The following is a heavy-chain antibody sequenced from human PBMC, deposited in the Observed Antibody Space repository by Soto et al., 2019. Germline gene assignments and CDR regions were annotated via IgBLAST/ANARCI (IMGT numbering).Heavy chain of an antibody. J-gene: IGHJ4*02. CDR1: GGSISSYY. CDR2: IYYSGST. D-gene: IGHD6-19*01. Sequence: QVQLQESGPGLVKPSETLSLTCTVSGGSISSYYWSWIRQPPGKGLEWIGYIYYSGSTNYNPSLKGRVTISVDTSKNQFSLKLSSVTAADTAVYYYARGRGSGGWYRWWGQGTLVTVSS. CDR3: ARGRGSGGWYRW. V-gene: IGHV4-59*01.